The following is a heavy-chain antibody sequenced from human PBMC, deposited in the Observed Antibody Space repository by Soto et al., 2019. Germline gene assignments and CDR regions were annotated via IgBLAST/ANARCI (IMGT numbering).Heavy chain of an antibody. D-gene: IGHD3-22*01. CDR1: GGTFSSYA. J-gene: IGHJ4*02. CDR3: ARDHTLKGDYYDSSGYYYPLVY. V-gene: IGHV1-69*13. Sequence: QVQLVQSGAEVKKPGASVKVSCKASGGTFSSYAISWVRQAPGQGLEWMGGIIPIFGTANYAQKFQGRVTITADESTSTAYMELSSLRSEDTAVYYCARDHTLKGDYYDSSGYYYPLVYWGQGTLVTVSS. CDR2: IIPIFGTA.